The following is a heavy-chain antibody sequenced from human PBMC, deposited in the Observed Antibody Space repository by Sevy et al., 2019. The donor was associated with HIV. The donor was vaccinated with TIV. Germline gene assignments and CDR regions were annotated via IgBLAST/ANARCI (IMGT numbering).Heavy chain of an antibody. Sequence: SEILSLNCTVSGGSINSDHWNWIRQPPGKGLEWIGYVYYTGGTNYNPSLKNRVTISVDRTKNQFSLKLTSVTAADTAVYYCARRNDFDIWGQGTMVTVSS. CDR1: GGSINSDH. CDR3: ARRNDFDI. CDR2: VYYTGGT. J-gene: IGHJ3*02. V-gene: IGHV4-59*08.